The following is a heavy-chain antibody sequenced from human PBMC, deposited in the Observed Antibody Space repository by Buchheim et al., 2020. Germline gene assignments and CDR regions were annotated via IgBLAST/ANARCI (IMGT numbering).Heavy chain of an antibody. D-gene: IGHD6-13*01. Sequence: QVQLVESGGGVVQPGRSLRLSCAASGFTFSSYGMHWVRQAPGKGLEWVAVISYDGSKKYYADSVKGRFTISRDNSKNTLYLQMNSLRAEDTAVYYCAKDSSSWWGFDYWGQGTL. CDR3: AKDSSSWWGFDY. V-gene: IGHV3-30*18. J-gene: IGHJ4*02. CDR2: ISYDGSKK. CDR1: GFTFSSYG.